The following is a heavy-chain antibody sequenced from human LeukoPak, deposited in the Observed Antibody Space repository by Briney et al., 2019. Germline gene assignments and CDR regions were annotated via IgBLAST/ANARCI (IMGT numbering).Heavy chain of an antibody. CDR1: GGSISSYY. CDR2: IYYSGST. D-gene: IGHD3-3*01. Sequence: SETLSLTCTVSGGSISSYYWSWIRQPPGKGLEWIGYIYYSGSTNYNPSLKSRVTISVDTSKNQFSLKLSSVTAADTAVYYCARLRYDFWSGYYNFDYWGQGTLVTVSS. CDR3: ARLRYDFWSGYYNFDY. J-gene: IGHJ4*02. V-gene: IGHV4-59*08.